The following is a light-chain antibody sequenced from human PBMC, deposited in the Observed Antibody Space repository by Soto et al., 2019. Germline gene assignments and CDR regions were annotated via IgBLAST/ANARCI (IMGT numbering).Light chain of an antibody. CDR2: LNSDGSH. CDR3: QTWGTGPV. J-gene: IGLJ3*02. Sequence: QLVLTQSPSTSASLGASVKLTCTLSRGHSSYAIAWHQQQPEKGPRYLMKLNSDGSHSKGDGIPDRFSGSSSGAERYLTISSLQSEDEADYYCQTWGTGPVVGGGTKLTVL. CDR1: RGHSSYA. V-gene: IGLV4-69*02.